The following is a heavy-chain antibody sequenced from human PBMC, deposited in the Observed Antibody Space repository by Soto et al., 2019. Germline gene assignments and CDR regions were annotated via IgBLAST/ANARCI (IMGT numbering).Heavy chain of an antibody. CDR1: GYTFTSYG. D-gene: IGHD5-12*01. Sequence: ASVKVSCKASGYTFTSYGISWVRQAPGQGLEWMGWISAYNGNTNYAQKLQGRVTMTTDTSTSTAYMELRSLRAEDTAVYYCARPQGGGYDLNYWGQGTQVTVSS. CDR2: ISAYNGNT. V-gene: IGHV1-18*01. CDR3: ARPQGGGYDLNY. J-gene: IGHJ4*02.